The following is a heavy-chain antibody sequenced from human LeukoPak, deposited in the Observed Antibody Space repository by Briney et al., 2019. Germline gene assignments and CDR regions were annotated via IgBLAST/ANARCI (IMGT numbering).Heavy chain of an antibody. J-gene: IGHJ4*02. Sequence: SETLSLTCAVYGGSFSGYYWSWIRQPPGKGLEWIGEINHSGSTNYNPSLKSRVTISVDTSKNQFSLKLSSVTAADTAVYYCAGASFRDFDVVRAAPLRWCVLECWGQRTLVTASS. CDR1: GGSFSGYY. D-gene: IGHD3-9*01. CDR2: INHSGST. V-gene: IGHV4-34*01. CDR3: AGASFRDFDVVRAAPLRWCVLEC.